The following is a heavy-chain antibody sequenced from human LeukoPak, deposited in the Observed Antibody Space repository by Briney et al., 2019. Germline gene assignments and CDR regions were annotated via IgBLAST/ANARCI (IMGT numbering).Heavy chain of an antibody. D-gene: IGHD2-2*01. CDR2: ISVSGGST. J-gene: IGHJ6*04. CDR1: GFTFSSYA. Sequence: GGSLRLSCAASGFTFSSYAMSWVRQAPGKGLEWGSAISVSGGSTYYADSVKGRFTISRDNSKNTLYLQMNSLRAEDTAVYYCAKHPAAMDGGYYYYYGMDVWGKGTTVTVSS. V-gene: IGHV3-23*01. CDR3: AKHPAAMDGGYYYYYGMDV.